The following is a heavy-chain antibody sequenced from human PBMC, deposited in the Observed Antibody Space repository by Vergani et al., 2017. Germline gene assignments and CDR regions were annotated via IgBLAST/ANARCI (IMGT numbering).Heavy chain of an antibody. CDR1: GGTFSSYA. D-gene: IGHD2-2*01. CDR3: ARERYCSSNSCPTRYYHYMDV. Sequence: QVQLVQSGAEVKKPGSSVKVSCKASGGTFSSYAISWVRQAPGQGLEWMGGIIPIFGTANYAQKFQGRGTITADESTSTAYMELSRLRSAYTSVYYWARERYCSSNSCPTRYYHYMDVWGKGTTVTVSS. J-gene: IGHJ6*03. V-gene: IGHV1-69*12. CDR2: IIPIFGTA.